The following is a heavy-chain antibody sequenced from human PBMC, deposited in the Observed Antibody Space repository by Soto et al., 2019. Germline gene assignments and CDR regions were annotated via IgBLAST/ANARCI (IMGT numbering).Heavy chain of an antibody. V-gene: IGHV1-69*13. CDR1: GGTFSSYA. J-gene: IGHJ6*02. Sequence: SVKVSCKASGGTFSSYAISWVRQAPGQGLEWMGGIIPIFGTANYAQKFQGRVTITADESTSTAYMELSSLRSEDTAVYYCASGARYQLLYYYYGMDVWGQGTTVTVSS. D-gene: IGHD2-2*01. CDR3: ASGARYQLLYYYYGMDV. CDR2: IIPIFGTA.